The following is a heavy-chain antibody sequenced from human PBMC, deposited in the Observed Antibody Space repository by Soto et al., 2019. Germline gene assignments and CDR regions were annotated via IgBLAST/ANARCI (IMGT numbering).Heavy chain of an antibody. CDR3: ARDIIQYCSGGSCPAYYFDY. V-gene: IGHV1-69*01. CDR2: IIPIFGTA. D-gene: IGHD2-15*01. CDR1: GGTFSSYA. Sequence: QVQLVQSGAEVKKPGSSVKVSCKASGGTFSSYAISWVRQAPGQGLEWMGGIIPIFGTANYAQKFQGRVTITADESTRTAYMELSSLRSEDTAVYYCARDIIQYCSGGSCPAYYFDYWGQGTLVTVSS. J-gene: IGHJ4*02.